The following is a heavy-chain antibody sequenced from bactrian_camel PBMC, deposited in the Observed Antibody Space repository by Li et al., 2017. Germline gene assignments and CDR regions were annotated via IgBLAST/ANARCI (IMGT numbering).Heavy chain of an antibody. CDR2: LRRDGTT. Sequence: QLVESGGGSVQAGGSLKLTCAGSAYILEQCGMGWFRQAPGKEENLVSLRRDGTTVYSDSVKGRFTIPQDRTKNILYLQMNDLKDEDTGMYYCAALNSSSGGRFAWCSDFRGQGTQVTVS. CDR3: AALNSSSGGRFAWCSDF. CDR1: AYILEQCG. V-gene: IGHV3S60*01. D-gene: IGHD1*01. J-gene: IGHJ4*01.